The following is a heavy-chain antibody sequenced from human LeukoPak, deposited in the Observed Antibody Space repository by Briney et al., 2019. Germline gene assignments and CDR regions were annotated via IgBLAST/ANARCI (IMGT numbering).Heavy chain of an antibody. D-gene: IGHD2-21*02. V-gene: IGHV3-21*01. CDR2: ISSSSKDK. Sequence: GGSLRLSCAASGFTFSNYAMNWVRQAPGKGLEWVSSISSSSKDKYYADSVKGRFTISRDNAKKSLYLQMNSLRDEDTAVYYCARENSAYCGGDCYSGGDYWGQGTLVTVSS. CDR1: GFTFSNYA. J-gene: IGHJ4*02. CDR3: ARENSAYCGGDCYSGGDY.